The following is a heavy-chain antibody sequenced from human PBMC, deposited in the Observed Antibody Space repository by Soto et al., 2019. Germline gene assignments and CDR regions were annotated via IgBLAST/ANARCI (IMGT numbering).Heavy chain of an antibody. CDR3: TGEVASGY. D-gene: IGHD3-10*01. CDR1: GFTVSSYG. CDR2: ISRDGGTQ. J-gene: IGHJ4*02. V-gene: IGHV3-30*03. Sequence: QVQLVESGGGVVQPGRSLRLSCAASGFTVSSYGMHWVRQAPGKGLEWVAVISRDGGTQYYADSVKGRFTISKDNSRNTLFLETNSLRGDDMAVYYCTGEVASGYWGQGTLVTVSS.